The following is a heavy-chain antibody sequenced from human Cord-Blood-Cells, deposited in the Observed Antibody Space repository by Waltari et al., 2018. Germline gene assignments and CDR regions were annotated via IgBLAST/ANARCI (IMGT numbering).Heavy chain of an antibody. D-gene: IGHD3-10*01. Sequence: QLQLQESGPGLVKPSETLSITCTVSGGSISSSSYYWGWLRQPPGKGLEWIGIIYYSGSTYYNPSLKSRVTISVDTSKNQFSLKLSSVTAADTAVYYCARQGGYYGSGSYYDYWGQGTLVTVSS. CDR3: ARQGGYYGSGSYYDY. V-gene: IGHV4-39*01. J-gene: IGHJ4*02. CDR1: GGSISSSSYY. CDR2: IYYSGST.